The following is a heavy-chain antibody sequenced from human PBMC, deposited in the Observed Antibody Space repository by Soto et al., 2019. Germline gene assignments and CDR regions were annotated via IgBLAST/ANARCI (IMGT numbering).Heavy chain of an antibody. CDR1: GYTFTSYG. J-gene: IGHJ5*02. CDR3: ARAEYYDFWSGWMTAVNNWFDP. CDR2: ISAYNGNT. D-gene: IGHD3-3*01. V-gene: IGHV1-18*04. Sequence: ASVKVSCKASGYTFTSYGISWVRQAPGQGLEWMGWISAYNGNTNYAQKLQGRVTMTTDTSTSTAYMELRSLRSDDTAVYHCARAEYYDFWSGWMTAVNNWFDPWGQGTLVTVSS.